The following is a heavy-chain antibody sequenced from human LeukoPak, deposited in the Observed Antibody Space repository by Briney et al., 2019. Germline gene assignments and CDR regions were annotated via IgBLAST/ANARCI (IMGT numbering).Heavy chain of an antibody. V-gene: IGHV3-74*01. CDR1: RFTFSKYW. J-gene: IGHJ4*02. D-gene: IGHD6-19*01. CDR2: INTDGTVT. Sequence: GGSLRLSCAASRFTFSKYWMLWVRQAPGKGLESVSRINTDGTVTTYADSVKGRFTVSRDNADNTMFVQMNSVRDEDTAVYYCATKQWLAPPPDSWGQGTPVTVSS. CDR3: ATKQWLAPPPDS.